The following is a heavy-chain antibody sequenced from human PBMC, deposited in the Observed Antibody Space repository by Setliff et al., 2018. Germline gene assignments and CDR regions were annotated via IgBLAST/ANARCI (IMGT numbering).Heavy chain of an antibody. CDR2: LKPNSGNT. D-gene: IGHD5-12*01. CDR1: GYTFTSYD. Sequence: ASVKVSCKASGYTFTSYDIHWVRQATGQGLEGMGGLKPNSGNTGYAQKFQGRVTMNRNTSISKAYMELSSLRSEDTAGYYCARGRVEMATITPFDYWGQGTLVTVDS. J-gene: IGHJ4*02. CDR3: ARGRVEMATITPFDY. V-gene: IGHV1-8*02.